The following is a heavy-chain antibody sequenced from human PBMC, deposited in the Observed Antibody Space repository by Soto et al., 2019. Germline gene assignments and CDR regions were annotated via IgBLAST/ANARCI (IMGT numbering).Heavy chain of an antibody. CDR2: AYHNGLT. D-gene: IGHD6-19*01. CDR3: ARDAAVPGESDRFDY. CDR1: GDSVTSNVW. Sequence: SETLSLTCAVSGDSVTSNVWWSWVRQPPGKGLEWIGEAYHNGLTDYNPSLKSRVTMSVDTSKNEFSLKLTSLTAADTAIYYCARDAAVPGESDRFDYWGQGTLVTVS. V-gene: IGHV4-4*02. J-gene: IGHJ4*02.